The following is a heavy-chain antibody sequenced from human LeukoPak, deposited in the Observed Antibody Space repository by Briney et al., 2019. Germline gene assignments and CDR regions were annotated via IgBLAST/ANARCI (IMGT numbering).Heavy chain of an antibody. J-gene: IGHJ3*02. Sequence: PGGSLRISCAASGFTFSSYSMNWVRQAPGKGLEWVSSISSSSSYIYYADSVKGRFTISRDNAKNSLYLQMNSLRAEDTAVYYCARAVSAYDAFDIWGQGTMVTVSS. CDR2: ISSSSSYI. V-gene: IGHV3-21*01. CDR3: ARAVSAYDAFDI. CDR1: GFTFSSYS.